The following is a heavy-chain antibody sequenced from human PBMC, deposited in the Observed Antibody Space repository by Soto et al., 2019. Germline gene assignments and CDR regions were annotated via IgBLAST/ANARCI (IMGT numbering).Heavy chain of an antibody. D-gene: IGHD2-15*01. Sequence: QVQLVQSGAEVKKPGSSVKVSCKASGGTFSSYTISWERQAPGQGLEWMGRIITILGIANYAQKCQGRVTITADNSTSTAYLELSSLRSEDTAVYYCARGSCGGRCYSEYYYYMDVWGKGTTVTVSS. CDR3: ARGSCGGRCYSEYYYYMDV. CDR1: GGTFSSYT. J-gene: IGHJ6*03. V-gene: IGHV1-69*02. CDR2: IITILGIA.